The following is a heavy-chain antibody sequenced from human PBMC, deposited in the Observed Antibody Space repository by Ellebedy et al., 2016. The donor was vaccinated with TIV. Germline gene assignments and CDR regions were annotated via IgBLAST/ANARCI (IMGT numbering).Heavy chain of an antibody. CDR3: ARDFRDFPHSYGMDV. CDR1: GFTFSSYS. V-gene: IGHV3-21*01. D-gene: IGHD3-3*01. Sequence: GGSLRLSXAASGFTFSSYSMNWVRQAPGKGLEWVSSISSSSSYIYYADSVKGRFTISRDNAKNSLYLQMNSLRAEDTAVYYCARDFRDFPHSYGMDVWGQGTTVTVSS. J-gene: IGHJ6*02. CDR2: ISSSSSYI.